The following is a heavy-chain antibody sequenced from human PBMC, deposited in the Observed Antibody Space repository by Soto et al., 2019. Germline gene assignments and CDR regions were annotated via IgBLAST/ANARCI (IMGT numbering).Heavy chain of an antibody. V-gene: IGHV3-23*01. Sequence: PGGSLRLSCEASGSDFSSYSITWVRQAPGKRLEYVSGITRSADLSFYADSVRGRFTVSRDNFKNTAYLEMNNLRVEDTAVYYCAKWSGFGDLWGQGTLVTVSS. CDR1: GSDFSSYS. CDR3: AKWSGFGDL. J-gene: IGHJ4*02. CDR2: ITRSADLS. D-gene: IGHD3-10*01.